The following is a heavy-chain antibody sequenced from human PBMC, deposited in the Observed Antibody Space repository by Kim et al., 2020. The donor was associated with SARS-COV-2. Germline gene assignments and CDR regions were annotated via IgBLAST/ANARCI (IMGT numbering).Heavy chain of an antibody. J-gene: IGHJ6*02. CDR2: IYSSGSS. D-gene: IGHD2-2*01. V-gene: IGHV4-59*11. Sequence: SETLSLTCTVSGGSISSLYWSWIRQPPGKGLEWIGYIYSSGSSNYNPSLKSRVIMSVDTSKNQFSLKLSSVTAADTAVYYCARSVPSYANSWLYYFYGMDVWGQGTTVSVSS. CDR3: ARSVPSYANSWLYYFYGMDV. CDR1: GGSISSLY.